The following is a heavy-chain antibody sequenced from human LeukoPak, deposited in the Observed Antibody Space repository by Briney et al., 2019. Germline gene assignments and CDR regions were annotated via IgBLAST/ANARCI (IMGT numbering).Heavy chain of an antibody. CDR2: FSSSGST. V-gene: IGHV4-4*07. Sequence: SETLSLTCSVSGDSITYFYWSWIRQAAGKGLEWIGRFSSSGSTDYNASLKSRVTISVDTSKNQFSLKLSSVTAADTAVYYCAVGGVYYYDSSGQYYFDYWGQGTLVTVSS. D-gene: IGHD3-22*01. CDR1: GDSITYFY. J-gene: IGHJ4*02. CDR3: AVGGVYYYDSSGQYYFDY.